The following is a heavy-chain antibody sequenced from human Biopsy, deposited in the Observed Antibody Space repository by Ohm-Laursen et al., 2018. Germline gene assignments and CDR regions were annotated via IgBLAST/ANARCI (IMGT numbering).Heavy chain of an antibody. D-gene: IGHD6-13*01. Sequence: GSLRLSCSASGFTFSSHAMAWVRQAPGKGLEWVSGIRDSGDSAYYADSVKGRFTISRDNSRNTLYLQMNSLRVEDTAVYYCARVGVTAAGDQWGQGTLVTVSS. CDR1: GFTFSSHA. J-gene: IGHJ4*02. CDR3: ARVGVTAAGDQ. CDR2: IRDSGDSA. V-gene: IGHV3-23*01.